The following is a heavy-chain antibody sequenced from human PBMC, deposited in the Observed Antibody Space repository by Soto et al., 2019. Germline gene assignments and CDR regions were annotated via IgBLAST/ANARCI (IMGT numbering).Heavy chain of an antibody. CDR1: GFTFSSYA. J-gene: IGHJ3*01. CDR2: ISDPGTST. Sequence: GGSLRLSCAASGFTFSSYAMSWVRQAPGKGLEWISSISDPGTSTYYANSVKGRFSMSRDNSKNTLFLQMNRLRADDTAVYFCAKSLVTPSDAFDLWGRGTLVTVSS. V-gene: IGHV3-23*01. D-gene: IGHD2-21*02. CDR3: AKSLVTPSDAFDL.